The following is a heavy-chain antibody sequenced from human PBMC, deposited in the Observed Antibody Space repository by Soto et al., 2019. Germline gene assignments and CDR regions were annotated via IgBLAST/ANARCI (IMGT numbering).Heavy chain of an antibody. Sequence: QVQLQESGPGLVKPSQTLSLTCTVSGGSISSGGYYWSWIRQHPGKGLEWIGYIYYSGSTYYNPSLKSRVTISVDTSKNQFSRKLSSVTAADTAVYYCARGGGRPCSWFDPWGQGTLVTVSS. CDR2: IYYSGST. V-gene: IGHV4-31*03. CDR3: ARGGGRPCSWFDP. CDR1: GGSISSGGYY. D-gene: IGHD3-10*01. J-gene: IGHJ5*02.